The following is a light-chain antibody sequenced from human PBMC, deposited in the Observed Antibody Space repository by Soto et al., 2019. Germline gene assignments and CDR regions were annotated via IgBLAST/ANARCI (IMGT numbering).Light chain of an antibody. J-gene: IGKJ1*01. Sequence: EIVLTQSPGPLSLCPGNSAALSCRASQSISSNLAWYQQKPGQAPRLLIYGTSTRATGIPARFSGSGSGTEFTLTISSLQSEDFAVYYCQQYNKWPRTFGQGTKVDIK. CDR1: QSISSN. V-gene: IGKV3-15*01. CDR2: GTS. CDR3: QQYNKWPRT.